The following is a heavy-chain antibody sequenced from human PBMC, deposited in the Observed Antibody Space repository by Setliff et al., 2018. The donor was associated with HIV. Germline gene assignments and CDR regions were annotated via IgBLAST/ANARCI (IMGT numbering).Heavy chain of an antibody. CDR3: ARIKAFGSGSYPLDF. CDR1: GGSISSGGYS. V-gene: IGHV4-30-2*01. CDR2: IYSSGST. Sequence: PSETLSLTCAVSGGSISSGGYSWGWIRQPPGKGLEWVGNIYSSGSTNYNPSLKSRVTISVDTSKNQFSLKLTSVTATDTAVYYCARIKAFGSGSYPLDFWGQGTPVTVSS. D-gene: IGHD3-10*01. J-gene: IGHJ4*02.